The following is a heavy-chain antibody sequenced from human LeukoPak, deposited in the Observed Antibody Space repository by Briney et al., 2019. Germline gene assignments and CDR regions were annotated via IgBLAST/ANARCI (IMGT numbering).Heavy chain of an antibody. CDR2: INAGNGNT. CDR3: ARRGSSGWYVFDY. J-gene: IGHJ4*02. V-gene: IGHV1-3*01. D-gene: IGHD6-19*01. Sequence: ASVKVSCKASGYTFTSYAMHWVRQAPGQRLEWMGWINAGNGNTKYSQKFQGRVTITRDTSASTAYMELSSLGSEDTAVYYCARRGSSGWYVFDYWGQGTLVTVSS. CDR1: GYTFTSYA.